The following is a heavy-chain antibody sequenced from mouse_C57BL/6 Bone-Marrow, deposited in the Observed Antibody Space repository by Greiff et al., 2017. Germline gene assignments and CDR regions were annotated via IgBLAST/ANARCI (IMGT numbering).Heavy chain of an antibody. J-gene: IGHJ3*01. Sequence: QVQLKQSGAELARPGASVKLSCKASGYTFTSYGISWVKQRTGQGLEWIGEIYPRSGNTYYNEKFKGKATLTADKSSSTAYMELRSLTSEDSAVYFCARSPVYYDYAWFAYWGQGTLVTVSA. CDR3: ARSPVYYDYAWFAY. CDR1: GYTFTSYG. D-gene: IGHD2-4*01. V-gene: IGHV1-81*01. CDR2: IYPRSGNT.